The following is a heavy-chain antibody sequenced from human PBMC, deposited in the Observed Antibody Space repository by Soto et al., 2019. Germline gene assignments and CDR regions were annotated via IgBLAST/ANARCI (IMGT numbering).Heavy chain of an antibody. CDR2: INHSGST. CDR1: GGSFRGYY. V-gene: IGHV4-34*01. D-gene: IGHD2-15*01. J-gene: IGHJ4*02. Sequence: SETLSLTCDVYGGSFRGYYWSWFRQPPGKGLEWIGEINHSGSTNYSPSLKSRATISVDMSKNQFSLKVSSVTAADTAVYYCARTYCRTSNRYSIQTDYWGQGT. CDR3: ARTYCRTSNRYSIQTDY.